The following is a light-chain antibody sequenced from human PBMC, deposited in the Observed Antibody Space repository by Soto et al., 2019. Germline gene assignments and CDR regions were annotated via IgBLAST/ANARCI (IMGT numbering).Light chain of an antibody. CDR1: SNDICAYDY. CDR2: EVN. CDR3: SSYTTSHTRV. J-gene: IGLJ3*02. V-gene: IGLV2-14*01. Sequence: QSALTQPASVSGSPGQSITFSCTGTSNDICAYDYVSWFQHHPDKAPKLIIYEVNDRPSGISSRFSGSKSGNTASLTISCLQPEEAAAYYCSSYTTSHTRVFGGGTNLTVL.